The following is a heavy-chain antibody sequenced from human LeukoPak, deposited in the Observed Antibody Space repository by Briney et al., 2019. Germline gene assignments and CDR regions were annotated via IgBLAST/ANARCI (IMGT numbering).Heavy chain of an antibody. CDR3: ARVSYAYYYDSSGYYTGSNDNWFDP. Sequence: SETLSLTCAAYGGSFSGYYWSWIRQPPGKGLEWIGEINHSGSTNHNPSLKSRVTISVDTSKNQFSLKLSSVTAADTAVYYCARVSYAYYYDSSGYYTGSNDNWFDPWGQGTLVTVSS. V-gene: IGHV4-34*01. D-gene: IGHD3-22*01. CDR2: INHSGST. CDR1: GGSFSGYY. J-gene: IGHJ5*02.